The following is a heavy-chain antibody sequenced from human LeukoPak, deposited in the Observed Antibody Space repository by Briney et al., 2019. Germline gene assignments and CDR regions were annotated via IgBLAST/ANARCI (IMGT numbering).Heavy chain of an antibody. J-gene: IGHJ4*02. CDR3: ATKPPLGYCSSTSCFQLFDY. CDR1: GFTFSSYA. D-gene: IGHD2-2*01. V-gene: IGHV3-23*01. Sequence: GGSLRLSCAASGFTFSSYAMSWVRQAPGKGLEWVSAISGSGGSTYYADSVKGRFTISRDNSKNTLYLQMNSLRAEDTAVYYCATKPPLGYCSSTSCFQLFDYWGQGTLVTVSS. CDR2: ISGSGGST.